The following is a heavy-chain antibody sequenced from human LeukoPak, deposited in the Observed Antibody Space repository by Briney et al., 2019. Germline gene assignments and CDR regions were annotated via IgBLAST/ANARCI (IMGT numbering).Heavy chain of an antibody. D-gene: IGHD3-22*01. CDR1: GYSFSNYW. J-gene: IGHJ2*01. CDR3: ARPRSDSTGYYPSYFDL. V-gene: IGHV5-51*01. Sequence: GESLKISCTAFGYSFSNYWIAWVRLLPGKGLEWVAIIYPGDSDTRFNPSFQGHVTLSVDKSINTAYLQWSSLKASDTAMYYCARPRSDSTGYYPSYFDLWGRGTLLTVSS. CDR2: IYPGDSDT.